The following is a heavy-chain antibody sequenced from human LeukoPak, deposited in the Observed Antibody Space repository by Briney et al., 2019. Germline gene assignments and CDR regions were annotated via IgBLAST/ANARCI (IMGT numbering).Heavy chain of an antibody. CDR2: ISYDGSNK. CDR3: ARARSSFSSGYLDGFDI. D-gene: IGHD3-22*01. Sequence: PGGSLRLSCAASGFTFSSYAMHWVRQAPGKGLEWVALISYDGSNKYYADSVKGRFTMPRDSSKNTLYLQMNSLRAEDTAVYYCARARSSFSSGYLDGFDIWGQGTMVTVSS. J-gene: IGHJ3*02. CDR1: GFTFSSYA. V-gene: IGHV3-30*04.